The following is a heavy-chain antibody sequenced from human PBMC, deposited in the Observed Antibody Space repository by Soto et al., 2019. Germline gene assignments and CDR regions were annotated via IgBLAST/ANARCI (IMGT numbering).Heavy chain of an antibody. V-gene: IGHV4-34*01. D-gene: IGHD3-10*01. J-gene: IGHJ4*02. CDR2: INHSGST. Sequence: PSETLSLTCAVYGGSFSGYYWSWFRQPPGKGLERIGEINHSGSTNYNPSLKSRVTISVDTSKNQFPLKLSSVTAADTAVYYCARKLGQPPDYWGQGNLVTVFS. CDR3: ARKLGQPPDY. CDR1: GGSFSGYY.